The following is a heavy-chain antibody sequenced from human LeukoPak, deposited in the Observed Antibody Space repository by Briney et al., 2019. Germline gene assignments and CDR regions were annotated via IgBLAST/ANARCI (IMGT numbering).Heavy chain of an antibody. Sequence: GESLKISCKGSGYNFATDWIGWVRQMPGKGLEWMGIIYPGDSETNYSPSFKGQVTFSVDMSITTAYLQWGSLKASDTAMYYCAFATTSWNWFDPWGQGTLVTVSS. CDR2: IYPGDSET. V-gene: IGHV5-51*01. CDR1: GYNFATDW. D-gene: IGHD5-12*01. CDR3: AFATTSWNWFDP. J-gene: IGHJ5*02.